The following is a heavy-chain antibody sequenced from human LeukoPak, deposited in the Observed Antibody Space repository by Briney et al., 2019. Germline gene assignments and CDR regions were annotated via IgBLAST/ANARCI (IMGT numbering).Heavy chain of an antibody. CDR1: GYTFTGYY. D-gene: IGHD3-10*01. Sequence: ASVKVSCKASGYTFTGYYMHWVRQAPGQGLEWMGWINTDSGGTNYAQKFQGRVTLTRDTSITTAYMELSRLRSDDTAVYYCARGTSIVRGIIDYWGQGTLVTVPS. V-gene: IGHV1-2*02. J-gene: IGHJ4*02. CDR2: INTDSGGT. CDR3: ARGTSIVRGIIDY.